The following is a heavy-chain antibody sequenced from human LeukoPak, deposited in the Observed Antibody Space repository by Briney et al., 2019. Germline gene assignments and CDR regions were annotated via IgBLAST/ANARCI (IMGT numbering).Heavy chain of an antibody. CDR3: ARQDHGPDY. Sequence: PGGSLRLSCSASGFTFSNHWMNWVRQAPGKGQEWVANINKDGSEKNYVDSVRGRFTISRDNARNSLYLQMNYVRPEDTAVYYCARQDHGPDYWGQGTLVTVSS. D-gene: IGHD1-14*01. CDR1: GFTFSNHW. J-gene: IGHJ4*02. CDR2: INKDGSEK. V-gene: IGHV3-7*01.